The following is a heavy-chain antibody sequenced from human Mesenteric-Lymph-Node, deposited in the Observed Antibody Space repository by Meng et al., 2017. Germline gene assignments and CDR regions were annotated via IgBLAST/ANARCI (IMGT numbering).Heavy chain of an antibody. CDR2: IKQDGSEK. D-gene: IGHD1-26*01. CDR1: GFTFGDYA. J-gene: IGHJ4*02. V-gene: IGHV3-7*03. Sequence: GGSLRLSCAASGFTFGDYALSWVRQAPGKGLEWVANIKQDGSEKYYVDSVKGRFTISRDNSKNTVYLQMNSLSAEDTAVYYCAKAGSFYPYYFDYWGQGTLVTVSS. CDR3: AKAGSFYPYYFDY.